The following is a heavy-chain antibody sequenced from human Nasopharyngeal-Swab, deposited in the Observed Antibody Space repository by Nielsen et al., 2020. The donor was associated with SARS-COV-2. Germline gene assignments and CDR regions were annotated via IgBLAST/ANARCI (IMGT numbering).Heavy chain of an antibody. Sequence: ASVKVSCKASGYTFTSYDINWVRQATGQGLEWMGWMNPNSGNTGYAQKFQGRVTITRNTSISTAYMELSSLRSEDTAVYYCARTEGYCSSTSCYPWWYFDLWGRGTLVTVSS. D-gene: IGHD2-2*01. V-gene: IGHV1-8*03. J-gene: IGHJ2*01. CDR2: MNPNSGNT. CDR1: GYTFTSYD. CDR3: ARTEGYCSSTSCYPWWYFDL.